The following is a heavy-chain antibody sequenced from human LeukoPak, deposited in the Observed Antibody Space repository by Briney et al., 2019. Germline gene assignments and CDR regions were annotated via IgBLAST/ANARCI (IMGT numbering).Heavy chain of an antibody. J-gene: IGHJ6*03. Sequence: PGGSLRLSCAASGFSFSSYGMHWVRQAPGKGLEWVAFMQYDGSIQDYADSVKGRFTISRDNSKNTLYLQMNSLRAEDTAVYYCAKGSGYEHSSYYYYMDVWGKGTTVTISS. D-gene: IGHD5-12*01. CDR3: AKGSGYEHSSYYYYMDV. V-gene: IGHV3-30*02. CDR2: MQYDGSIQ. CDR1: GFSFSSYG.